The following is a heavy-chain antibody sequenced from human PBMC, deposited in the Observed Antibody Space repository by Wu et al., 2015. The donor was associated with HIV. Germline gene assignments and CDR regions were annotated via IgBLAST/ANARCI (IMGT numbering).Heavy chain of an antibody. CDR2: INPSGGST. CDR1: GYTFTSYY. CDR3: ARASTVTTAGGGYYYGMDA. Sequence: QVQLVQSGAEVKKPGASVKVSCKASGYTFTSYYMHWVRQAPGQGLEWMGIINPSGGSTSYAQKFQGRVTMTRDTSTSTVYMELSSLRSEDTAVYYCARASTVTTAGGGYYYGMDAWGQGTTVTVSS. V-gene: IGHV1-46*01. J-gene: IGHJ6*02. D-gene: IGHD4-17*01.